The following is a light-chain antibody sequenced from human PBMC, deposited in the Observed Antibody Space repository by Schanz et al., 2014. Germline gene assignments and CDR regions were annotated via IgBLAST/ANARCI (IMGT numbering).Light chain of an antibody. CDR1: QSISSW. CDR3: QQYNSYSWT. V-gene: IGKV1-5*01. Sequence: DIQMTQSPSTLSASVGDRITITCRASQSISSWLAWYQQKPGKAPKLLIYDASSLEGGVPSRFSGGGSGTEFTLTISSLQPDDFATYYCQQYNSYSWTFGQGTKVEIK. J-gene: IGKJ1*01. CDR2: DAS.